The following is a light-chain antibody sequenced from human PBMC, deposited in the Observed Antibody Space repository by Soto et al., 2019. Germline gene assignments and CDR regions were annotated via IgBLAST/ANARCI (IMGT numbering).Light chain of an antibody. Sequence: IQLTQSPSSLSASVGDRVTITCRASQGISSYLAWYQQKPGKAPKLLISAASTLQSGVPSRFSGSGSGTDFTLTISSLQPEDCATYYCQQLNSYPITFGQGTRLEIK. CDR3: QQLNSYPIT. V-gene: IGKV1-9*01. J-gene: IGKJ5*01. CDR1: QGISSY. CDR2: AAS.